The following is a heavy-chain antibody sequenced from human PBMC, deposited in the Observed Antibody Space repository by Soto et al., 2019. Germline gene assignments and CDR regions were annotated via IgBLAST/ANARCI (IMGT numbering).Heavy chain of an antibody. CDR2: ISSGSSYI. V-gene: IGHV3-21*02. Sequence: DVQLEESGGGLVKPGGSLRLSCVASEFTFSVYSMNWVRQAPGKGLEWVSSISSGSSYIYYADSVKGRFTISRDNDKSALFLHMNSLRVDDTAVYYCTRDRVKILGGYSHYYGMDVWGQGTTVTVSS. J-gene: IGHJ6*02. CDR3: TRDRVKILGGYSHYYGMDV. CDR1: EFTFSVYS. D-gene: IGHD3-10*01.